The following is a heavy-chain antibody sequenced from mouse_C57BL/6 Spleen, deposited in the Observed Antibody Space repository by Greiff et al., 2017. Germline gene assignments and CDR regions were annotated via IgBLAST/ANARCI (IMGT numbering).Heavy chain of an antibody. Sequence: VQLQQSGPELVKPGASVKMSCKASGYTFTDYNMHWVKQSHGKSLEWIGYINPNNGGTSYNQKFKGKATLTVNKSSSTAYMELRSLTSEDSAVYYCASYYGSSYVDYWGQGTTLTVSS. V-gene: IGHV1-22*01. J-gene: IGHJ2*01. CDR3: ASYYGSSYVDY. CDR1: GYTFTDYN. CDR2: INPNNGGT. D-gene: IGHD1-1*01.